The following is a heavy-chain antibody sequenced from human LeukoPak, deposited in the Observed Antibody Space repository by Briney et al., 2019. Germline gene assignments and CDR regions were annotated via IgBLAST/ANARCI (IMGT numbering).Heavy chain of an antibody. CDR2: IYPGDSDT. D-gene: IGHD2-2*01. J-gene: IGHJ3*02. V-gene: IGHV5-51*01. CDR3: ASEDSVVVPVAIVFDI. CDR1: GYSFTSYW. Sequence: GESLKISCKGSGYSFTSYWIGWVRQMPGKGLEWMGIIYPGDSDTRYSPSFQGQVTISADKSISTAYLQCSSLKASDTGVYDCASEDSVVVPVAIVFDIWGKGTMVTVSS.